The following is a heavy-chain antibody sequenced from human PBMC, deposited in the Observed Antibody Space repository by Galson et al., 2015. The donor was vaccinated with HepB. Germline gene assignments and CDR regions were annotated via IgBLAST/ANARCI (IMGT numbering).Heavy chain of an antibody. CDR1: GRSISSSSYY. Sequence: SLTCTVSGRSISSSSYYWGWIRQPPGKGLAWIGTIYYTGSTYYNPSLQSRVTLSVDTSKKQFSLKLSSVTAADTAVYYCARLSRWVAGFDYWGQGTLVTVSS. J-gene: IGHJ4*02. CDR2: IYYTGST. V-gene: IGHV4-39*01. D-gene: IGHD4-23*01. CDR3: ARLSRWVAGFDY.